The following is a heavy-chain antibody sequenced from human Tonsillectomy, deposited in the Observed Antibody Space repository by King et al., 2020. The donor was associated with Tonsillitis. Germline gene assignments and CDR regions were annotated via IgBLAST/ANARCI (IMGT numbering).Heavy chain of an antibody. V-gene: IGHV3-15*01. Sequence: VQLVESGGGLVKPGGSRRLSCSASGSRFSSAWMSWVRQAPGKGLEWVGRIKSQADGGTIDYAAPVKGRFTISRDDSKTTLYLQMDSLKTEDTAVYFCATGISGSGWYFYYWGQGTLVTVSS. CDR2: IKSQADGGTI. CDR3: ATGISGSGWYFYY. CDR1: GSRFSSAW. J-gene: IGHJ4*02. D-gene: IGHD6-19*01.